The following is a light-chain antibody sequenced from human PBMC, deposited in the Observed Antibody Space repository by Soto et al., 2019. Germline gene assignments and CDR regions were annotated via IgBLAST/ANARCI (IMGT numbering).Light chain of an antibody. CDR2: DVS. J-gene: IGLJ2*01. CDR3: SSYTSSSIVV. Sequence: QSALTQPASVSGSPGQSITISCTGTSSDVGGYNYVSWYQQRPGKAPKLMIYDVSNRPSGVSNRFSGSKSGNTASLTISWLQAEDEADYYCSSYTSSSIVVFGGGTKLTVL. V-gene: IGLV2-14*01. CDR1: SSDVGGYNY.